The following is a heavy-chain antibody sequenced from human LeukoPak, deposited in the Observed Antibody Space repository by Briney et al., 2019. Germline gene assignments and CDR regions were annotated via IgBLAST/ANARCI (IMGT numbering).Heavy chain of an antibody. V-gene: IGHV4-59*01. Sequence: SETLSLTCTVSGGSISSYYWSWIRQPPGKGLEWIGYIYYSGSTNYNPSLKSRVTISVDTSKNQFSLKLSSVTAADTAVYYCARGKHSSGSIFDYWGQGTLVTVSS. CDR1: GGSISSYY. CDR3: ARGKHSSGSIFDY. J-gene: IGHJ4*02. CDR2: IYYSGST. D-gene: IGHD6-19*01.